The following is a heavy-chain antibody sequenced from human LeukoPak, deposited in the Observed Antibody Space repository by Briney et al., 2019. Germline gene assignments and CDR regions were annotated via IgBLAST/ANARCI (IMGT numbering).Heavy chain of an antibody. V-gene: IGHV3-23*01. Sequence: GSLRLSFAASGFTFNNYAMTWVRPASGEGLEWVSGISGGGGSTYYADSVKGRFTISRDNSKNTLYLQMNSLRAEDTAVYYCARRIVVVITATPGNDAFDIWGQGTMVTVSS. CDR1: GFTFNNYA. J-gene: IGHJ3*02. CDR3: ARRIVVVITATPGNDAFDI. D-gene: IGHD2-15*01. CDR2: ISGGGGST.